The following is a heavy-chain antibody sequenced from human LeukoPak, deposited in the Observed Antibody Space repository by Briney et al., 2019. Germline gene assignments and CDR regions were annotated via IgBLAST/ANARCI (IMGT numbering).Heavy chain of an antibody. CDR1: VGSISSGGYY. V-gene: IGHV4-31*03. Sequence: PSQTLSLTCTVSVGSISSGGYYWTWIRQHPGKGLEWIAYIYYTGSTYYNPSLKSRLTISVDTSKNHFSLRLSSMTAADTAVYYCARVPSVIDAFDIWGQGTMVTVSS. CDR2: IYYTGST. J-gene: IGHJ3*02. D-gene: IGHD2-21*01. CDR3: ARVPSVIDAFDI.